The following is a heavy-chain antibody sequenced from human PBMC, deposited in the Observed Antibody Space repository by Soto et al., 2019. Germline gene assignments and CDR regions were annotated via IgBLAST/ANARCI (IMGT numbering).Heavy chain of an antibody. CDR3: GREEGGGYDHRWFDP. CDR1: GGSISSGGYY. V-gene: IGHV4-31*03. J-gene: IGHJ5*02. Sequence: QVQLQESGPGLVKPSQTLSLTCTVSGGSISSGGYYWSWIRQHPGKGLEWIGYIYYSGSTYYNPSHNSRVTISVDTSKNQFSLKLSAVTAADTAVYCCGREEGGGYDHRWFDPWGQGTLVTVSA. D-gene: IGHD5-12*01. CDR2: IYYSGST.